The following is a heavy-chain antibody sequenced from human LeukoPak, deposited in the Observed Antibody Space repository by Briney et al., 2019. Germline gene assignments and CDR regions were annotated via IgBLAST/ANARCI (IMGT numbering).Heavy chain of an antibody. D-gene: IGHD4-11*01. Sequence: SETLSLTCTVSGGSITTYYWSWIRQPPGKGLEWIGYIYYSGSTNYNPSLKSRVTISVDTSKNQFSLKLSSVTAADTAVYYCARANSKVNAFDIWGQGTMVTVSS. CDR1: GGSITTYY. V-gene: IGHV4-59*01. CDR2: IYYSGST. J-gene: IGHJ3*02. CDR3: ARANSKVNAFDI.